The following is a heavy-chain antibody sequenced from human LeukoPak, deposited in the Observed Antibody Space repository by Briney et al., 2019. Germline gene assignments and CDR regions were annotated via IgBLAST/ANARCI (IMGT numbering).Heavy chain of an antibody. Sequence: GGSLRLSCAASGFTFSSYAMHWVRQAPDKGLEWVAVISYDGSNKYYADSVKGRFIISRDNSKNTLYLQMNSLRAEDTAVYYCARDGGSGWYVVYYFDYWGQGTLATVS. CDR1: GFTFSSYA. J-gene: IGHJ4*02. CDR2: ISYDGSNK. V-gene: IGHV3-30-3*01. CDR3: ARDGGSGWYVVYYFDY. D-gene: IGHD6-19*01.